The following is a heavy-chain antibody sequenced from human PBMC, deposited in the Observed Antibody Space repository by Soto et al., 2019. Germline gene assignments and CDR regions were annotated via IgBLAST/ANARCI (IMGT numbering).Heavy chain of an antibody. CDR2: IIPLFDTA. CDR1: GGTISNSV. Sequence: EASVKASCKASGGTISNSVISWVRQAPGHGLEWMGGIIPLFDTANYAQKFQGRVTIIADESTSTAYMELSSLRSDDTAIYYCARAPILVEVTTYENYFDTWGQGTLVTVSS. J-gene: IGHJ4*02. V-gene: IGHV1-69*13. CDR3: ARAPILVEVTTYENYFDT. D-gene: IGHD4-17*01.